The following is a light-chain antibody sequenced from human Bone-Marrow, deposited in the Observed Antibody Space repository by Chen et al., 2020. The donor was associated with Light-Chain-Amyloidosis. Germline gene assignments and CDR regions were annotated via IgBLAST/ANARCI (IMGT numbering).Light chain of an antibody. J-gene: IGKJ3*01. Sequence: DIQMTQSPSSLSASVGDRVTITCRASQSIRSYLNWYQQKPGKAPKLLIYAASSLQSGVPSRFSGSGSGTDFTLTISSLQPEDFATYYCQQSYSTPLTFGPGTKVDIE. CDR1: QSIRSY. CDR2: AAS. CDR3: QQSYSTPLT. V-gene: IGKV1-39*01.